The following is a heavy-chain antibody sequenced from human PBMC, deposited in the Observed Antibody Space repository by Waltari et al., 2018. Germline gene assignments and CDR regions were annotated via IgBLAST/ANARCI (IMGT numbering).Heavy chain of an antibody. CDR3: ARGTYYDSSGYYYGHYYGMDV. D-gene: IGHD3-22*01. CDR1: GGTFSSYA. V-gene: IGHV1-69*12. Sequence: QVQLEQSGAEVKKPGSSVKVSCKASGGTFSSYAISWVRQAPGQGLEWMGGIIPIFGTANYAQKFQGRATITADESTSTAYMELSSLRSEDTAVYYCARGTYYDSSGYYYGHYYGMDVWGQGTTVTVSS. J-gene: IGHJ6*02. CDR2: IIPIFGTA.